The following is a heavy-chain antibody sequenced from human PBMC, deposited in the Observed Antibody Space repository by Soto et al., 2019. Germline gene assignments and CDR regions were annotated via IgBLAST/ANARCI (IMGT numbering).Heavy chain of an antibody. Sequence: GGSLRLSCAASGFTFSDFYMSWIRQAPGKGLEWVSYISSSGSHTPYADSVKGRFTISRDNAKNSVYLQMNSLRAEDTPVYYCARVGSTSAAGVLDYWGQGTLVTVSS. D-gene: IGHD6-13*01. CDR2: ISSSGSHT. CDR1: GFTFSDFY. CDR3: ARVGSTSAAGVLDY. J-gene: IGHJ4*02. V-gene: IGHV3-11*06.